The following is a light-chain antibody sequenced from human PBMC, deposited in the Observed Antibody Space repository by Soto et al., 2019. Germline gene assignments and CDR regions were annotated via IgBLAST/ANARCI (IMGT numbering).Light chain of an antibody. Sequence: EIVLTQSPDTLSLSPGERATLSCRASRSVRSGHLAWYQQKPGQAPTLVIFDTSSRASGVPERFSGSGSGTDLTLTITRLQPEDFAVYYCQEYDGAPSITFGLGTRLDVK. J-gene: IGKJ5*01. V-gene: IGKV3-20*01. CDR3: QEYDGAPSIT. CDR2: DTS. CDR1: RSVRSGH.